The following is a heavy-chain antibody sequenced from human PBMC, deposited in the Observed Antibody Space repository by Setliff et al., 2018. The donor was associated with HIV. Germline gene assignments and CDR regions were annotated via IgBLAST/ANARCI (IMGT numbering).Heavy chain of an antibody. D-gene: IGHD4-17*01. J-gene: IGHJ4*02. Sequence: PSETLSLTCTVSGGSIKSSSYYWGWIRQPPGKGLEWIGSIYYSGNTYYNPSLKSRATISVDTSKSQFSLKLSSVTAADTAVYYCARDRYGDYAYFDYWGQGTLVTVPQ. CDR3: ARDRYGDYAYFDY. V-gene: IGHV4-39*07. CDR2: IYYSGNT. CDR1: GGSIKSSSYY.